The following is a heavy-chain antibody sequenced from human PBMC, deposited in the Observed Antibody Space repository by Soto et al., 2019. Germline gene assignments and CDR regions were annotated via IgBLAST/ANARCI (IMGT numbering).Heavy chain of an antibody. CDR2: IKSDGSST. D-gene: IGHD6-13*01. CDR1: GFLFSTYW. J-gene: IGHJ4*02. Sequence: GGSLRLSCAASGFLFSTYWMFWVRQVPRKGLLWVSRIKSDGSSTSYADSVKGRFTISRDNTKNSLYLQMNSLRAEDTAVYYCAREQLQVVIPDYWGQGTLVTVSS. V-gene: IGHV3-74*01. CDR3: AREQLQVVIPDY.